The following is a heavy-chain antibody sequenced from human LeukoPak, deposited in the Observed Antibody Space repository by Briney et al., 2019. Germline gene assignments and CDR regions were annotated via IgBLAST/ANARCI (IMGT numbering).Heavy chain of an antibody. V-gene: IGHV3-7*01. CDR3: ARSLWPEDY. Sequence: GGSLRLSCEASGFALSSYWASWVRQAPGKGLEWVANINQDGNSQNYVDSVRGRFTIPKDNAKNSVYLQMNSLRAEDTAVYYCARSLWPEDYWGQGILVTVSS. J-gene: IGHJ4*02. D-gene: IGHD2-21*01. CDR1: GFALSSYW. CDR2: INQDGNSQ.